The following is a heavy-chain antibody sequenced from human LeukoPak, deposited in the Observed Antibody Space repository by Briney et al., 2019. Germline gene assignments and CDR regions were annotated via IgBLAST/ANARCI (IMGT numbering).Heavy chain of an antibody. V-gene: IGHV4-39*01. CDR1: GRSISDSSYV. J-gene: IGHJ4*02. D-gene: IGHD3-10*01. Sequence: PSETLSLTCTVSGRSISDSSYVWAWLHQPPGKGLEWIGSLYYSGRTYYNPSLKSRVTISVDTSRNQFSLKLSSMTAADTAVFYCARLPYYSGSGRGGVAYWGQGTLVTVSS. CDR3: ARLPYYSGSGRGGVAY. CDR2: LYYSGRT.